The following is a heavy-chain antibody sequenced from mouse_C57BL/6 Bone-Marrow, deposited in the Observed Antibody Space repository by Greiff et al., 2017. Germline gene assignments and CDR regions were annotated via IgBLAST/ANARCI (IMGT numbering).Heavy chain of an antibody. Sequence: VQVVESGPGLVAPSQSLSITCTVSGFSLTSYAISWVRQPPGKGLEWLGVIWTGGGTNYNSALKSRLSISKDNSKSQVFLKMNSLQTDDTARYYCARKGSYYYGSSYDAMDYWGQGTSVTVSS. V-gene: IGHV2-9-1*01. J-gene: IGHJ4*01. CDR2: IWTGGGT. CDR1: GFSLTSYA. D-gene: IGHD1-1*01. CDR3: ARKGSYYYGSSYDAMDY.